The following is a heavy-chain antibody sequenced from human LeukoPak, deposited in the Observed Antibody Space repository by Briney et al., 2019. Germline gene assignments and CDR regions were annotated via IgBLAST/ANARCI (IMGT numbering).Heavy chain of an antibody. D-gene: IGHD1-26*01. V-gene: IGHV3-23*01. J-gene: IGHJ3*02. CDR3: ASRGVGATSSAFDI. Sequence: GGSLRLSCAASEFTFSSYAMSWVRQAPGKGLEWVSAISGSGTSTFYADSVKGRFTISRDNSKNTLYLQMNSLRAEDTAVYYCASRGVGATSSAFDIWGQGTMVTVSS. CDR2: ISGSGTST. CDR1: EFTFSSYA.